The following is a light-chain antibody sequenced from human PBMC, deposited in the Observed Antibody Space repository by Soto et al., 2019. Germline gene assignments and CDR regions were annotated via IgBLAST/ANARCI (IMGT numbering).Light chain of an antibody. J-gene: IGKJ1*01. Sequence: EIVLTQSPGTLSLSPGERATLSCRASQSVSSSYLAWYQQKPGQAPRLLIYGTSSRATAIPDRFSGSGSGTDFTLTISRLEPEDFALYYCQQYGSSSWTFGQGTKVDNK. CDR3: QQYGSSSWT. CDR1: QSVSSSY. CDR2: GTS. V-gene: IGKV3-20*01.